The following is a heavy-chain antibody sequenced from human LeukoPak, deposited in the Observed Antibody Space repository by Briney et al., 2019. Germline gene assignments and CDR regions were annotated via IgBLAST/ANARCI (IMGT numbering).Heavy chain of an antibody. Sequence: SETLSLTCAVYGGSFSGYYWSWIRQPPGKGLEWIGEINHSGSTNYNPSLKSRVTISVDTSKNQFSLKLSSVTAADTAVYYCARASVVVVAATGSDAFDIWGQGTMVTVSP. CDR1: GGSFSGYY. CDR2: INHSGST. CDR3: ARASVVVVAATGSDAFDI. V-gene: IGHV4-34*01. J-gene: IGHJ3*02. D-gene: IGHD2-15*01.